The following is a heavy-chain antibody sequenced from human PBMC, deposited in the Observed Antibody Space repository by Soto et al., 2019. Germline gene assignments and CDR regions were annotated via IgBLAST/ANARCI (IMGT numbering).Heavy chain of an antibody. CDR1: GYTFSDYY. CDR3: ARGGEFCSTGSCNSSLGDAFDV. CDR2: ISPNNGAT. V-gene: IGHV1-2*02. J-gene: IGHJ3*01. D-gene: IGHD2-15*01. Sequence: QVQLVQSGAEVKKPGASMKVSCKASGYTFSDYYMHWVRQAPGQGLECMGWISPNNGATNYAQKFQDRVTMTRDASITKAYMELRRLRSDDTAVYYCARGGEFCSTGSCNSSLGDAFDVWGQGTTVTVSS.